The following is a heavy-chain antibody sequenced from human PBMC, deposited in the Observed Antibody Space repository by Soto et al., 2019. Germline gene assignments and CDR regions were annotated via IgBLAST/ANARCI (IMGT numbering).Heavy chain of an antibody. J-gene: IGHJ2*01. CDR3: ARKVSGSTGRPDLWYFDL. Sequence: EVQLLDSGGGLVQPGGSLRLSCAASGFTFSGYALTWVRQAPGKGLEWVSAIGGGGDATFYADSVKGRFTISRDNSKNTLYLLMNTLRAEDTAVYYCARKVSGSTGRPDLWYFDLWGRGTLVTVSS. CDR1: GFTFSGYA. CDR2: IGGGGDAT. V-gene: IGHV3-23*01. D-gene: IGHD3-10*01.